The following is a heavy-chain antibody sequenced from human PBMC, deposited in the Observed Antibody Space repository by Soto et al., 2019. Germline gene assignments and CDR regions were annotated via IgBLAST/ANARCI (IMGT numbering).Heavy chain of an antibody. CDR1: GGSMSSSSYY. Sequence: SETLSLTCTVSGGSMSSSSYYWGWIRQPPGKGLEWIGNIYYTGSTYYNPSLKSRVTRSVDTSTNHFSLKLSSVSAADTAVYYCARQRRYYYDSSRYPDYWGQGTLVTVSS. D-gene: IGHD3-22*01. CDR2: IYYTGST. J-gene: IGHJ4*02. V-gene: IGHV4-39*01. CDR3: ARQRRYYYDSSRYPDY.